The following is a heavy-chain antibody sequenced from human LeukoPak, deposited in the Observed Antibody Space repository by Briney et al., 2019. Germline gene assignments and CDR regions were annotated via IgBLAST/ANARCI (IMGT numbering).Heavy chain of an antibody. CDR2: TYSSGST. J-gene: IGHJ5*02. D-gene: IGHD1-26*01. Sequence: SETLSLTCSVYGASISSYYWNWIRQPPGKGLEWIGNTYSSGSTNYNPSLKSRVTISLDTSKNQFSLRLSSVTAADTAVYYCAKDWELGSWGQGTLVTVSS. V-gene: IGHV4-59*01. CDR1: GASISSYY. CDR3: AKDWELGS.